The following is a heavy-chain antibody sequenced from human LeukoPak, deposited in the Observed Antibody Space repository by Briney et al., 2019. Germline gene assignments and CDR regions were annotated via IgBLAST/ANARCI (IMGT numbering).Heavy chain of an antibody. CDR2: IIPIFGTA. CDR1: GYTFTSYD. V-gene: IGHV1-69*05. J-gene: IGHJ4*02. D-gene: IGHD1-26*01. Sequence: GASVKVSCKASGYTFTSYDVNWVRQATGQGLEWMGRIIPIFGTANYAQKFQGRVTITTDESTSTAYMELSSLRSEDTAVYYCARMNVGSGGWGQGTLVTVSS. CDR3: ARMNVGSGG.